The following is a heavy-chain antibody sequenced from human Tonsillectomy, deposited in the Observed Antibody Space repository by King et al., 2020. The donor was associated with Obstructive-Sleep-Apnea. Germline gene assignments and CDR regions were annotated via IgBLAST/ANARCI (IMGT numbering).Heavy chain of an antibody. CDR2: IYSGVST. CDR3: ARDHYGDYAAGDY. Sequence: VQLVESGGGLVQPGGSLILSCAASGFTVSSNYMSWVRQAPGKGLEWVSVIYSGVSTYYADSVKGRFPISRDNSKNKLYLQMNSLRAEDTAVYYCARDHYGDYAAGDYWGQGTLVTVSS. D-gene: IGHD4-17*01. V-gene: IGHV3-66*01. CDR1: GFTVSSNY. J-gene: IGHJ4*02.